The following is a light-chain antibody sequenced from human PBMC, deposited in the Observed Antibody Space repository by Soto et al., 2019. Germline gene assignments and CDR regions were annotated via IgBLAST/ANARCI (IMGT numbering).Light chain of an antibody. CDR3: QQYGSSGT. J-gene: IGKJ1*01. Sequence: DIQMTQSPSALSASVGDRVTITCRASQSISSWLAWYQQKPGKAPKLLIYGASNRATGIPDRFSGSGSGTDFTLTISRLEPEDFAVYYCQQYGSSGTFGQGTKVEIK. V-gene: IGKV1-5*01. CDR1: QSISSW. CDR2: GAS.